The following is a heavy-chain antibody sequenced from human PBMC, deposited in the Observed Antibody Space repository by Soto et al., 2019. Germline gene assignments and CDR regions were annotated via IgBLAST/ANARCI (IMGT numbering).Heavy chain of an antibody. J-gene: IGHJ3*01. Sequence: EVQLVESGGGLVQPGGSLRLSCVASGFTFRNSWMIWVRQAPGKGLECLGSIQPDGSATYYVDSVKGRFTISRDNAKNSLSLQVNSLSDEDTAICYCVTDLNWGANWGQGTTVIVSP. D-gene: IGHD3-16*01. CDR2: IQPDGSAT. CDR3: VTDLNWGAN. CDR1: GFTFRNSW. V-gene: IGHV3-7*01.